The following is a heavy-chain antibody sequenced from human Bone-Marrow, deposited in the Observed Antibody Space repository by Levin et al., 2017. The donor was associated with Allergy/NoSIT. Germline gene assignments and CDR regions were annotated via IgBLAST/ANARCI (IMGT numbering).Heavy chain of an antibody. V-gene: IGHV3-7*01. CDR3: ARDMSANYADFAD. CDR1: GFSFSTYW. D-gene: IGHD4-17*01. Sequence: GGSLRLSCAASGFSFSTYWMNWVRQAPGKGLEWVANIKQDGSEKYYMGSVEGRFTISRDNAKNLLYLEMNSLRAEDTAVYCCARDMSANYADFADWGQGTLVTVSS. J-gene: IGHJ4*02. CDR2: IKQDGSEK.